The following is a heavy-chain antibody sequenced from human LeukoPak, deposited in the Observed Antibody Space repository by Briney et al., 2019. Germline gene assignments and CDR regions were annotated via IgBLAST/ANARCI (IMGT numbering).Heavy chain of an antibody. Sequence: SETLSLTCAVYDGSFSGNYWTWIRQPPGKGLEWIGEITHSGSTNYNPSLKSRVTMSVDTSRNQFSLNLTSVTAADTAVYYCARGGRGGRLTMTPGYYLDYWGQGTLVTVSS. CDR1: DGSFSGNY. CDR3: ARGGRGGRLTMTPGYYLDY. CDR2: ITHSGST. D-gene: IGHD3-10*01. J-gene: IGHJ4*02. V-gene: IGHV4-34*01.